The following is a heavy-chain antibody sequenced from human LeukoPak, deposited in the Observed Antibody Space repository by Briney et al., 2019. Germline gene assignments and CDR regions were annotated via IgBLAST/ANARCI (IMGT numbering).Heavy chain of an antibody. CDR1: GGSISSYY. CDR2: IYTSGST. V-gene: IGHV4-4*07. D-gene: IGHD2-15*01. Sequence: NPSETLSLTCTVSGGSISSYYWSWIRQPAGKGLEWIGRIYTSGSTNYNPSLKSRVTMSVDTSKNQFSLKLSSVTAADTAVYYCARELMVAATFDWFDPWGQGTLVTVSS. CDR3: ARELMVAATFDWFDP. J-gene: IGHJ5*02.